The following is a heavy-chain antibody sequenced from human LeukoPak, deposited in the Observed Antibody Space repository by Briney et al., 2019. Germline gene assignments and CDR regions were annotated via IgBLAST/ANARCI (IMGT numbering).Heavy chain of an antibody. D-gene: IGHD3-22*01. V-gene: IGHV1-69*05. CDR1: GGTFSSYA. Sequence: SVKVSCKASGGTFSSYAISWVRQAPGQGLEWMGGIIPIFSTANYAQKFQGRVTITTDESTSTAYMELSSLRSEDTAVYYCARLTYYYDSSGYYYFDYWGQGTLVTVSS. CDR3: ARLTYYYDSSGYYYFDY. J-gene: IGHJ4*02. CDR2: IIPIFSTA.